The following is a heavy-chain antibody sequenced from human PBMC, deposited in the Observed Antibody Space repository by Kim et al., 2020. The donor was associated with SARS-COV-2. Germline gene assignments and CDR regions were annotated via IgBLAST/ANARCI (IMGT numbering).Heavy chain of an antibody. V-gene: IGHV3-53*01. CDR3: ARDSYPSGWPKRINDY. D-gene: IGHD6-19*01. J-gene: IGHJ4*02. Sequence: GGSLRLSCAASGFTVSSNYMSWVRQAPGKGLEWVSVIYSGGSTYYADSVKGRFTISRDNSKNTLYLQMNSLRAEDTAVYYCARDSYPSGWPKRINDYWGQGTLVTVSS. CDR2: IYSGGST. CDR1: GFTVSSNY.